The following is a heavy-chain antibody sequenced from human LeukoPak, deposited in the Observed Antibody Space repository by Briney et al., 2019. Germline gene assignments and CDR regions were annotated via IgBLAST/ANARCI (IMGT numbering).Heavy chain of an antibody. CDR2: ISSKTGTT. CDR3: AKINSRDGYDYDSFDY. V-gene: IGHV3-23*01. CDR1: GFTFDTYA. D-gene: IGHD5-24*01. Sequence: GGSLRLSCAASGFTFDTYAMTWVRQAPGKGLEWVSSISSKTGTTYYADSVKGRFTISRDSSKTTLYLQMNSLRAEDTAVYYCAKINSRDGYDYDSFDYWGQGTLVTVSS. J-gene: IGHJ4*02.